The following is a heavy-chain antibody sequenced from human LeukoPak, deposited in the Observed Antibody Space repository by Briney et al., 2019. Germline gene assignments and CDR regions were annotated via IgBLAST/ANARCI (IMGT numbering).Heavy chain of an antibody. CDR2: INHSGST. CDR3: ARGGPYYDFWSGYYGFDY. V-gene: IGHV4-34*01. Sequence: SETLSLTCAVYGGSFSGYYWSWIRQPPGKGLEWIGEINHSGSTNYNPSLKSRVTISVDTSKNQFSLKLSSVTAADTAVYYCARGGPYYDFWSGYYGFDYWGQGTLVTVSS. J-gene: IGHJ4*02. CDR1: GGSFSGYY. D-gene: IGHD3-3*01.